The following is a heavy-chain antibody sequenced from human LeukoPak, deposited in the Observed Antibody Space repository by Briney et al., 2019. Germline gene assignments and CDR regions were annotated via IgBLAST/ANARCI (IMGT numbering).Heavy chain of an antibody. V-gene: IGHV4-39*07. J-gene: IGHJ5*02. CDR3: ARGLWGSSSWYGFVGNWFDP. CDR2: IYYSGST. CDR1: GGSISSSSYY. Sequence: SETLSLTCTVSGGSISSSSYYWGWIRQPPGKGLEWIGSIYYSGSTYYNPSLKSRVTISVDTSKNQFSLKLSSVTAADTAVYYCARGLWGSSSWYGFVGNWFDPWGQGTLVTVSS. D-gene: IGHD6-13*01.